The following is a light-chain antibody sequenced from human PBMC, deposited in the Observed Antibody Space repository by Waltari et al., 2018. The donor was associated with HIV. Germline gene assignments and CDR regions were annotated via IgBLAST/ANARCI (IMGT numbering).Light chain of an antibody. CDR2: DDT. J-gene: IGLJ3*02. Sequence: SYVLTQPPSVSVAPGQTARITWLGNNIGSKSVQWYQQRPGQAPILVGYDDTGRPSGSPERFSGSNSGDTATLTISRVEDGDEADDYCQVWDSTHYHRGVFGGGTNLPVL. CDR3: QVWDSTHYHRGV. V-gene: IGLV3-21*02. CDR1: NIGSKS.